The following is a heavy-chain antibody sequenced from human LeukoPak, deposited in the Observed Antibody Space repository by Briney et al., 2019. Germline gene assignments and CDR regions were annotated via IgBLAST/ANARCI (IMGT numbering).Heavy chain of an antibody. CDR2: INSDRSST. D-gene: IGHD3-22*01. Sequence: GGSLRLSCAASGFTFSSYWMHWVRQAPGKGLVWVSRINSDRSSTSYADSVKGRFTISRDNAKNTLYLQMNSLRAEDTAVYYCAQGYYYDSSGYTDYWGQGTLVTVSS. V-gene: IGHV3-74*01. J-gene: IGHJ4*02. CDR1: GFTFSSYW. CDR3: AQGYYYDSSGYTDY.